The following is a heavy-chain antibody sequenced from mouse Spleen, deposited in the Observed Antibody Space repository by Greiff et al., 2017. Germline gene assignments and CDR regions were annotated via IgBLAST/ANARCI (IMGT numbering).Heavy chain of an antibody. J-gene: IGHJ2*01. Sequence: ESGPGLVKPSQSLSLTCSVTGYSITSGYYWNWIRQFPGNKLEWMGYISYDGSNNYNPSLKNRISITRDTSKNQFFLKLNSVTTEDTATYYCAREMGHGYYFDYWGQGTTLTVSS. V-gene: IGHV3-6*01. CDR1: GYSITSGYY. CDR3: AREMGHGYYFDY. D-gene: IGHD2-3*01. CDR2: ISYDGSN.